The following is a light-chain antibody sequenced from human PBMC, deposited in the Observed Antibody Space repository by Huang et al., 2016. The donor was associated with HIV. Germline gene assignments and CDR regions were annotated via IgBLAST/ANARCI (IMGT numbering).Light chain of an antibody. Sequence: DIQMTQSPSTLSASVGDRVTITCRASQSISSWLAWYQQKPGKAPKLLIYKASSLESGVPSRFSGSGSGTEFTLTISSLQPDDFATYYCQQYNKGGTTFGGGTKVEIK. J-gene: IGKJ4*01. CDR1: QSISSW. CDR2: KAS. CDR3: QQYNKGGTT. V-gene: IGKV1-5*03.